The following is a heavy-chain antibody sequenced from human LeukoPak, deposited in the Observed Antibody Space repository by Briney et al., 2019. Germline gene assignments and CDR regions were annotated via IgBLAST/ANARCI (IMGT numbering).Heavy chain of an antibody. V-gene: IGHV1-69*05. Sequence: ASVKVSCRASRGTFSSYAISWVRQAPGQGLEWMGGIIPIFGTANYAQKFQGRVTITTDESTSTAYMELSSLRSEDTAVYYCARGRRIAVAGTGGYWYFDLWGRGTLVTVSS. J-gene: IGHJ2*01. CDR2: IIPIFGTA. CDR3: ARGRRIAVAGTGGYWYFDL. CDR1: RGTFSSYA. D-gene: IGHD6-19*01.